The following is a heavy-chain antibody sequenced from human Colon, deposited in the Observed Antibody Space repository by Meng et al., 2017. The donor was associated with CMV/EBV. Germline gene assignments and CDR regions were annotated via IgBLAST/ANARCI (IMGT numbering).Heavy chain of an antibody. CDR1: GYSISSGYY. CDR2: LSYNGRT. CDR3: ARGGQIARDHFAV. Sequence: SETLSLTCTVSGYSISSGYYWGWIRQPPGKGLEWIGSLSYNGRTYFHPSLKSKVTMSVDTSKNQFSLRLTSVAAADTAVYYCARGGQIARDHFAVWGQGMLVTVSS. D-gene: IGHD2-21*01. J-gene: IGHJ4*02. V-gene: IGHV4-38-2*02.